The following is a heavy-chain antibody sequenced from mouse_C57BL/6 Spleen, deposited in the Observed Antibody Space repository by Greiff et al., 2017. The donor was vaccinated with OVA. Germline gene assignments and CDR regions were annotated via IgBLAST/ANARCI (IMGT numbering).Heavy chain of an antibody. CDR2: INPSTGGT. Sequence: VQLQQSGPELVKPGASVKISCKASGYSFTGYYMNWVKQSPEKSLEWIGEINPSTGGTTYNQKFKAKATLTVDKSSSTAYMQLKSLTSEHSAVYYCARSGLRRPFDYWGQGTTLTVSS. V-gene: IGHV1-42*01. D-gene: IGHD2-4*01. CDR3: ARSGLRRPFDY. J-gene: IGHJ2*01. CDR1: GYSFTGYY.